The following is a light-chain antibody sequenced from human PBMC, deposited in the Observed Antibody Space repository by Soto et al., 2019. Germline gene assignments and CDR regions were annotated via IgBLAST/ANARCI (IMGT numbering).Light chain of an antibody. CDR3: QQRSNWPLT. Sequence: EIVLTQSPATLSLSPGEGATLSGRASQGVSSYLAWYQQKPGQAPRLLIYDASNRATGVPVRFSGFGSGSDFTLTISGLETEDCAVYYCQQRSNWPLTFGGGTKVEI. V-gene: IGKV3D-11*01. CDR2: DAS. CDR1: QGVSSY. J-gene: IGKJ4*01.